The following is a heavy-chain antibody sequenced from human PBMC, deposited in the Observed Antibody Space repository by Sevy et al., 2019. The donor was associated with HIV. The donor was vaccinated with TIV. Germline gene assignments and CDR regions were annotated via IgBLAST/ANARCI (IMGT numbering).Heavy chain of an antibody. CDR1: GFTFSSYA. CDR3: ASAWEDIVLVVYAIPVCDFDY. Sequence: GGSLRLSCAASGFTFSSYAMSWVRQAPGKGLEWVSAISGSGGSTYYANSVKGRFSISRDNSKNTLYLQMNSLRAEDTAVYYCASAWEDIVLVVYAIPVCDFDYWGQGTLVTVSS. V-gene: IGHV3-23*01. CDR2: ISGSGGST. D-gene: IGHD2-8*02. J-gene: IGHJ4*02.